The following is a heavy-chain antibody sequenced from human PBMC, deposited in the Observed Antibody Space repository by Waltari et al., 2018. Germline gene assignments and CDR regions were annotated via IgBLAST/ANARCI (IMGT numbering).Heavy chain of an antibody. CDR2: ISYDGSNK. CDR1: GFTFSSYA. V-gene: IGHV3-30-3*01. CDR3: ARVDDYGDYAHDY. Sequence: QVQLVESGGGVVQPGRSLRLSCAASGFTFSSYAMHWVRQAPGKGLEWVAVISYDGSNKYYADSVKDRFTISRYNVKNTLYLQMNSLRAEDTAVYYCARVDDYGDYAHDYWGQGTLVTVSS. J-gene: IGHJ4*02. D-gene: IGHD4-17*01.